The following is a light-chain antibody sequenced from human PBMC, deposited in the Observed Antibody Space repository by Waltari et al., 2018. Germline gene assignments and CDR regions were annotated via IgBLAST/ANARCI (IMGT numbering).Light chain of an antibody. CDR3: QHFASYPLT. J-gene: IGKJ4*01. CDR1: QAISTS. Sequence: DVQLTQSPSFLSASVGDRVTLTCRASQAISTSLAWYQRTPGKAPKLLIYVAPKLQSGVPSRFSGRGSGTEFTLTINGLQPEDFATYFCQHFASYPLTFGGGTKVEIK. CDR2: VAP. V-gene: IGKV1-9*01.